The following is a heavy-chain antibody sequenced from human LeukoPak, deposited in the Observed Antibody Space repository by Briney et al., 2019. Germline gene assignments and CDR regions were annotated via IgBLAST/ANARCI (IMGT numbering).Heavy chain of an antibody. V-gene: IGHV3-23*01. J-gene: IGHJ4*01. CDR1: GFTFSSYG. D-gene: IGHD3-10*01. Sequence: GGSLRLSCAASGFTFSSYGMSWVRQAPGKGLEWVSAISGSGGSTYYADSVKGRFTISRDNSKNTLYLQMNSLRAEDTAVYYCAKDRAVRGIMGGLPYWGQGTLVTVSS. CDR2: ISGSGGST. CDR3: AKDRAVRGIMGGLPY.